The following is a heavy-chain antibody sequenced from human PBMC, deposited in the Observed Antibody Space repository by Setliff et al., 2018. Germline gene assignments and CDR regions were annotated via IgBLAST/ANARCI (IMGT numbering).Heavy chain of an antibody. V-gene: IGHV1-46*03. D-gene: IGHD3-3*01. Sequence: ASVKVSCKASGYTLTNYCMHWVRQAPGQGLEWMGIINPSGGHTRYAQKSQGKVTMTRDTSTSTVYMEVSSLRSEDPAVYFFARYSFYNSWRGTSITAPHDAFDIWGQGTMVTVSS. CDR2: INPSGGHT. J-gene: IGHJ3*02. CDR1: GYTLTNYC. CDR3: ARYSFYNSWRGTSITAPHDAFDI.